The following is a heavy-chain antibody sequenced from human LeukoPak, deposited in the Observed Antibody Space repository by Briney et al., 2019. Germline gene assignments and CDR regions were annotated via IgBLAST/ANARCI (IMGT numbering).Heavy chain of an antibody. CDR3: TRRDCDDTSCYGY. CDR1: GFTFSGSA. Sequence: GGSLRLSCAASGFTFSGSAMHWVRQASGKGLEWVGRIRSKANSYATEYAASVKGRFTISRDDSKNTAYLQMNSLKTEDTAVYYCTRRDCDDTSCYGYWGQGTLVTVSS. CDR2: IRSKANSYAT. J-gene: IGHJ4*02. D-gene: IGHD2-2*01. V-gene: IGHV3-73*01.